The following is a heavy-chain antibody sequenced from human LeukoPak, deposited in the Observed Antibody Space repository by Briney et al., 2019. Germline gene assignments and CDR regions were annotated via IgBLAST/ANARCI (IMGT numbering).Heavy chain of an antibody. J-gene: IGHJ4*02. Sequence: SETLSLTCAVYSGSFSGYYWSWIRQPPGKGLGWIGEINHSGSTNYNPSLKSRVTISVDTSKNQFSLKLSSVTAADTAVYYCARDFKMATRSVSNWGQGTLVTVSS. CDR3: ARDFKMATRSVSN. D-gene: IGHD5-24*01. CDR1: SGSFSGYY. V-gene: IGHV4-34*01. CDR2: INHSGST.